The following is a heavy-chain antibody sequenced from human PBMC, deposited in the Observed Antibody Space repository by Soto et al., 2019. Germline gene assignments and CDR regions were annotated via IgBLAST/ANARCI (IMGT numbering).Heavy chain of an antibody. D-gene: IGHD3-10*01. CDR2: IKEDGSGK. V-gene: IGHV3-7*01. Sequence: GGSLRLSCAASGFTFSNYWMSWVRQAPGKGLECVANIKEDGSGKYYGDSVKGRFTISRDNAKNSLYLQMNSLRAEDTAAYYCARGRITMAWGQGTLVTVSS. CDR3: ARGRITMA. J-gene: IGHJ4*02. CDR1: GFTFSNYW.